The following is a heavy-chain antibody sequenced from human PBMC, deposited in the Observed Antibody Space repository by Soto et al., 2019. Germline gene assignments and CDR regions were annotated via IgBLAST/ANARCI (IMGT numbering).Heavy chain of an antibody. CDR1: GGSISSGVYY. Sequence: SETLSLTCTVSGGSISSGVYYWSWIRHHPGKGLEWIGYIYYSGSTYYNPSLKSRVTISVDTSKNQFSLKLSSVTAADTAVYYCARDPLSSYYYGMDVWGQGTTVTVSS. CDR3: ARDPLSSYYYGMDV. CDR2: IYYSGST. J-gene: IGHJ6*02. D-gene: IGHD3-10*01. V-gene: IGHV4-31*03.